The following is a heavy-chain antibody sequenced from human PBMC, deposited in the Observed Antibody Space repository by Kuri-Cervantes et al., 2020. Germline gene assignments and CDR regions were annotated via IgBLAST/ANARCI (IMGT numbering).Heavy chain of an antibody. J-gene: IGHJ6*03. CDR1: GFTFSSYW. CDR2: IHKDGSET. CDR3: ASHPLSRYYYYYMDV. Sequence: GESLKISCAASGFTFSSYWMNWVRQAPGKGLEWVANIHKDGSETFYVDSVEGRFTIPRDNAKNSLYLQMNSLRAEDTAVYYCASHPLSRYYYYYMDVWGKGTTVTVSS. V-gene: IGHV3-7*01.